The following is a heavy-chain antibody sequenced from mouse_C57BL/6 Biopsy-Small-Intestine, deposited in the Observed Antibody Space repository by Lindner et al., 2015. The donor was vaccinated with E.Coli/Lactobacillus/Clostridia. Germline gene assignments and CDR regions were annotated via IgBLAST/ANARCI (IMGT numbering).Heavy chain of an antibody. CDR3: ARSGGSTFDY. CDR2: IYPGDGDT. D-gene: IGHD2-1*01. V-gene: IGHV1-82*01. CDR1: GYAFSSSW. Sequence: VQLQESGPELVKPGASVKISCKASGYAFSSSWMNWVKQRPGKGLEWIGRIYPGDGDTNYNGKFKGKATLTADKSSSTAYMQLSSPTSEDSAVYFCARSGGSTFDYWGQGTTLTVSS. J-gene: IGHJ2*01.